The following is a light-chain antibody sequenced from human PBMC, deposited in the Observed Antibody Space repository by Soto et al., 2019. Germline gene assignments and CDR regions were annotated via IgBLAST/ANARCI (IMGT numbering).Light chain of an antibody. V-gene: IGKV3-15*01. CDR3: QQCRNWPLT. CDR1: QNVYNN. Sequence: VMTQAPATLSVSPGEGATLSCKASQNVYNNLAWYQQRPGQPPRLLIYDASTRATGISARFSGSGYGTEFTLTISSLQSEDFAVYFCQQCRNWPLTFGGGTKVDIK. J-gene: IGKJ4*01. CDR2: DAS.